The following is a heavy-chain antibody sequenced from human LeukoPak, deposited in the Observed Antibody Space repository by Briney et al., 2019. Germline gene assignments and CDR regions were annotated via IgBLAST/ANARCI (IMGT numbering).Heavy chain of an antibody. Sequence: PSETLSLTCAVYGGSFSGYYWSWIRQPPGKGLEWSGEINHSGSTNYNPSLKSRVTISVDTSKNQFSLSLSSVTAADTAVYYCARVYSSSGYTWFDPWGQGTLVTVSS. V-gene: IGHV4-34*01. CDR3: ARVYSSSGYTWFDP. D-gene: IGHD6-6*01. CDR2: INHSGST. CDR1: GGSFSGYY. J-gene: IGHJ5*02.